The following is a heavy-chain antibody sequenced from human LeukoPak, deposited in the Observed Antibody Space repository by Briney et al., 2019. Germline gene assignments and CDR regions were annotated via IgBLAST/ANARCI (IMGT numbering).Heavy chain of an antibody. CDR3: AREESSSWTGDWFDP. V-gene: IGHV4-4*07. CDR1: GGSISSYY. Sequence: SETLSLTCTVSGGSISSYYWSWIWQPAGKGLEWIGRIYTSGSTNYNPSLKSRVTMSVDTSKNQFSLKLSSVTAADTAVYYCAREESSSWTGDWFDPWGQGTLVTVSS. J-gene: IGHJ5*02. CDR2: IYTSGST. D-gene: IGHD6-13*01.